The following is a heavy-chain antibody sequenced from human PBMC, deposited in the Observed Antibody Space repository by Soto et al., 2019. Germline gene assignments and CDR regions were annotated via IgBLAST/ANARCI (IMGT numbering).Heavy chain of an antibody. V-gene: IGHV3-74*01. CDR1: GFIFKMYW. D-gene: IGHD3-10*01. J-gene: IGHJ4*02. CDR2: IYNDGTYS. Sequence: GGSLRLSCAASGFIFKMYWMHWVRQSPGKGLVWISRIYNDGTYSDYADSVGGRFTISRDNVNDTLYLQMNNLRAEDSGLYYCTRGPRPISTGTGAYWGQGTQVTVSS. CDR3: TRGPRPISTGTGAY.